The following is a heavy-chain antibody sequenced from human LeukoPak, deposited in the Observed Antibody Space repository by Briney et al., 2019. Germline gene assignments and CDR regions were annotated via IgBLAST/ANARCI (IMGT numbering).Heavy chain of an antibody. D-gene: IGHD2-15*01. CDR3: ARDIRTVAVVVAATGDDAFDI. CDR2: ISSSYSYT. J-gene: IGHJ3*02. Sequence: GGSLRLSCEGSGFTFSSYSMNWVRQTPGKGLEWVSSISSSYSYTYYADSVKGRFTISRDNARNSVYLQMDNLRAEDTAVYHCARDIRTVAVVVAATGDDAFDIWGQGTMVTVSS. CDR1: GFTFSSYS. V-gene: IGHV3-21*01.